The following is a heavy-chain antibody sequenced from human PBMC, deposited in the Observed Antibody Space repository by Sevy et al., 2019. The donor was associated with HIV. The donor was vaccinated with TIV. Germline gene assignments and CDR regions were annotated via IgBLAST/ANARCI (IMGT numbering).Heavy chain of an antibody. D-gene: IGHD6-6*01. CDR1: GFTFSSYG. CDR3: ARGLAALPGYYYGLDV. J-gene: IGHJ6*02. CDR2: ILYDGSNK. Sequence: GGSLRLSCAASGFTFSSYGMLWVRQAPGKGLEWVTSILYDGSNKYYADSLKGRFTISRDNSKNMLYLQMNSLRVEDTAIYYCARGLAALPGYYYGLDVWGQWTTVTVSS. V-gene: IGHV3-30*03.